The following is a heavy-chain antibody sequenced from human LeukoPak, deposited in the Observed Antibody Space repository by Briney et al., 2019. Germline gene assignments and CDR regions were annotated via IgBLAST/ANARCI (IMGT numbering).Heavy chain of an antibody. V-gene: IGHV3-23*01. Sequence: GGSLRLSCAASVFTFSIYAMNCVRHAPGGGGECVSGTGSTGVSTFYADSVKGRFNVFRDNFKNTLSLQMNRLRAEDTAVYYCAKNPGVVPAHYFDYWGQGTLVTVSS. D-gene: IGHD2-2*01. CDR1: VFTFSIYA. J-gene: IGHJ4*02. CDR2: TGSTGVST. CDR3: AKNPGVVPAHYFDY.